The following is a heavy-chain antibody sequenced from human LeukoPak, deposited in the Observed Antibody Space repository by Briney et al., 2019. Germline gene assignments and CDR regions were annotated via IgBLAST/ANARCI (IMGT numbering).Heavy chain of an antibody. D-gene: IGHD3-9*01. J-gene: IGHJ2*01. CDR3: VRDKGILSDDL. CDR2: ISRSANYA. V-gene: IGHV3-11*05. CDR1: GFTFSDYY. Sequence: PGGSLRLSCAASGFTFSDYYMSWIRQAPGKGLEWVSYISRSANYAKYADSVRGRFIISRDNAKNSMSLQMNSLRAEDTAVYYCVRDKGILSDDLWGRGTLVTVSS.